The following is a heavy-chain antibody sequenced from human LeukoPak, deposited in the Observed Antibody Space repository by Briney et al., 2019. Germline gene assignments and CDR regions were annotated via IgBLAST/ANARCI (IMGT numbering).Heavy chain of an antibody. CDR2: INPSGDTM. J-gene: IGHJ6*03. CDR3: ARRKSSAYDIFYYMDV. CDR1: GLIFTDYY. Sequence: GGSLRLSCAASGLIFTDYYMIWIRQAPGKGLQWISYINPSGDTMYYADSVKGRFTISRDNAKNSLDLQMDSLRAEDTAVYYCARRKSSAYDIFYYMDVWGKGTTATVSS. V-gene: IGHV3-11*01. D-gene: IGHD5-12*01.